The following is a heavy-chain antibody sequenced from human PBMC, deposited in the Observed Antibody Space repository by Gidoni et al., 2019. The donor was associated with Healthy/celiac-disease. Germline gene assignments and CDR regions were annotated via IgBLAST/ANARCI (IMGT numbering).Heavy chain of an antibody. D-gene: IGHD3-10*01. Sequence: QLQMQESGTGLVKPSETLSLPCTVSGCSISSSRYYWVWIRQPPGKGLEWIGSIYYSGSTYYNPCLRSRVTISVDTSKNQFSLKLSSVTAAESAVYYCARLGSYYYGRGVIPSQKEDYFDYWGQGTLVTVSS. CDR1: GCSISSSRYY. CDR2: IYYSGST. J-gene: IGHJ4*02. V-gene: IGHV4-39*01. CDR3: ARLGSYYYGRGVIPSQKEDYFDY.